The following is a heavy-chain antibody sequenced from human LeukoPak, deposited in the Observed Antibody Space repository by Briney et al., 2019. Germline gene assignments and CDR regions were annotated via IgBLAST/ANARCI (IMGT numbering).Heavy chain of an antibody. CDR1: GFTVSSNY. V-gene: IGHV3-53*01. D-gene: IGHD5-24*01. Sequence: PGGSLRLSCAASGFTVSSNYMSWVRQAPGKGLEWVSVIYSGGSTYYADSVKGQFTISRDNSKNTLYLQMNSLRAEDTAVYYCARETDGHYYYYGMDVWGQGTTVTVSS. J-gene: IGHJ6*02. CDR2: IYSGGST. CDR3: ARETDGHYYYYGMDV.